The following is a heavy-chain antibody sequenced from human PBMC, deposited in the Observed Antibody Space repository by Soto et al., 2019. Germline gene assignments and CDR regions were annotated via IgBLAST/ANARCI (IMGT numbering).Heavy chain of an antibody. CDR3: ARDRGYCSSTSCYTYNWFDP. D-gene: IGHD2-2*02. Sequence: ASVKVSGKASGYTFTSYGISWVRQAPGQGLEWMGWISAYNGNTNYAQKLQGRVTMTTDTSTSTAYMELRSLRSDDTAVYYCARDRGYCSSTSCYTYNWFDPWGQGTLVTVSS. CDR2: ISAYNGNT. V-gene: IGHV1-18*01. J-gene: IGHJ5*02. CDR1: GYTFTSYG.